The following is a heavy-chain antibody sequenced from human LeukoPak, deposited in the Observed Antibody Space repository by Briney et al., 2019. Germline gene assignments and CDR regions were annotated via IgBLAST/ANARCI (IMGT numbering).Heavy chain of an antibody. CDR1: GYTLIELS. Sequence: GASVKVSCKVSGYTLIELSMHWVRQAPGKGLECMGGFDPEDGETIYAQKFQGRVTMTEDTSTDTAYMELSSLRSEDTAVYYCATGFSAQLWFNYFDYWGQGTLVTVSS. D-gene: IGHD5-18*01. CDR2: FDPEDGET. CDR3: ATGFSAQLWFNYFDY. V-gene: IGHV1-24*01. J-gene: IGHJ4*02.